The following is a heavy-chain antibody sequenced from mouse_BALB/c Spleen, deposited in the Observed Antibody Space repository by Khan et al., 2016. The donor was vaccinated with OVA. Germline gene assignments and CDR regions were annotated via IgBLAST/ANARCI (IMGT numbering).Heavy chain of an antibody. CDR2: ILPGSGST. D-gene: IGHD2-1*01. Sequence: QVQLQQSGAELMKPGASVKISCKATGYTFSSYWIEWVKQRPGHGLEWIGEILPGSGSTNYNEKFKGKATFTADTSSNTAYMQLSSLTSEDSAVYYCARYFDYGNYGAMDYWGQGTSVTVSS. CDR3: ARYFDYGNYGAMDY. J-gene: IGHJ4*01. CDR1: GYTFSSYW. V-gene: IGHV1-9*01.